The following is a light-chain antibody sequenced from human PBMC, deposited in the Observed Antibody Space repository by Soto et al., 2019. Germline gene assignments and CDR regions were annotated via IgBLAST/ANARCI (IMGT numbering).Light chain of an antibody. CDR2: EVS. CDR1: SGDVGSYNY. V-gene: IGLV2-8*01. CDR3: NSYADNNLI. Sequence: QSALIQPPSASGSPGQSVTISCTGTSGDVGSYNYVSWYQQHPGKAPKLIIYEVSRRPSGVPDRFSGSKAGNTASLTVSGLQAEDEADYYCNSYADNNLIFGGGTKLTV. J-gene: IGLJ2*01.